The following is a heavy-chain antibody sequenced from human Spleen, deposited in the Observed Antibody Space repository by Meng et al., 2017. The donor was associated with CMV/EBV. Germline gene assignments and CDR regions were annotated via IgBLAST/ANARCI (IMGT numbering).Heavy chain of an antibody. V-gene: IGHV3-30*14. CDR1: GFTFSSYA. CDR2: ISNDDGSTK. CDR3: ASLRGWGGTLGPPAY. D-gene: IGHD3-16*01. Sequence: GESLKISCAASGFTFSSYAMHWVRQAPGKGLEWVAVISNDDGSTKYYADSVKGRFTISRDTSKNILFLQMSSLRPEDTAVYYCASLRGWGGTLGPPAYWGQGTLVTVSS. J-gene: IGHJ4*02.